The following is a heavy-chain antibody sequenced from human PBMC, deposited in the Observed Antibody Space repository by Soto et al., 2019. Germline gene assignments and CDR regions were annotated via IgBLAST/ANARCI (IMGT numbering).Heavy chain of an antibody. Sequence: QVQLVESGGGVVQPERSLRLACAASGFTFSNYGIHWVRQAPGKGLEWVAVIWSDGSKQYYADSVRGRFAISRDDSKNTVFLQMNSLRAVDTALYSYARHGDTSSHYSCFDYWGQGTLVTV. D-gene: IGHD3-22*01. V-gene: IGHV3-33*01. CDR3: ARHGDTSSHYSCFDY. J-gene: IGHJ4*02. CDR1: GFTFSNYG. CDR2: IWSDGSKQ.